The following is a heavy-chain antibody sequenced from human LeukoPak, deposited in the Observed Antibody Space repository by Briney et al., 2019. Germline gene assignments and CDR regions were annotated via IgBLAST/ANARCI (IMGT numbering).Heavy chain of an antibody. D-gene: IGHD3-10*01. Sequence: SGGSLRLSCAASGFTFSSYAMSWVRQAPGKGLEWVSAISGSGGSTYYADSVKGRFTISRDNSKNTLYLQMNSLRAEDTAVYYCAKINTDDYYGSGSYLVYWGQGTLVTVSS. CDR2: ISGSGGST. CDR1: GFTFSSYA. V-gene: IGHV3-23*01. CDR3: AKINTDDYYGSGSYLVY. J-gene: IGHJ4*02.